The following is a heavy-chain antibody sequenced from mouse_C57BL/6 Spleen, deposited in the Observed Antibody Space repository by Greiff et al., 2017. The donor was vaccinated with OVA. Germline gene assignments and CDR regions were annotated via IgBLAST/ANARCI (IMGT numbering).Heavy chain of an antibody. CDR3: ARKESITTVVATDYFDY. V-gene: IGHV1-81*01. Sequence: QVQLKESGAELARPGASVKLSCKASGYTFTSYGISWVKQSTGQGLEWIGEIYPRSGNTYYNEKFKGKATLTADKSSSTAYMELRSLTSEDSAVYFCARKESITTVVATDYFDYWGQGTTLTVSS. J-gene: IGHJ2*01. D-gene: IGHD1-1*01. CDR2: IYPRSGNT. CDR1: GYTFTSYG.